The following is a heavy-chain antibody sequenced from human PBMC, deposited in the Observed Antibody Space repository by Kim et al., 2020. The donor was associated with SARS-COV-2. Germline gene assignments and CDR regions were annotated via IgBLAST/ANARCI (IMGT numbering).Heavy chain of an antibody. J-gene: IGHJ6*02. Sequence: GGSLRLSCAASGFTFTTYSMNWVRQAPGKGLEWVSSISTSSSYIYYADSVKGRFTISRDNAKSSLFLQMNSLRAEDTGDYYCSRFEGDGLDVWGQGTTGT. V-gene: IGHV3-21*01. CDR3: SRFEGDGLDV. CDR1: GFTFTTYS. D-gene: IGHD3-16*01. CDR2: ISTSSSYI.